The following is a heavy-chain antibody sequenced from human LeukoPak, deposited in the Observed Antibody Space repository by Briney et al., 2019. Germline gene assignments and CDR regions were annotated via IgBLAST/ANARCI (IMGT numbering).Heavy chain of an antibody. CDR2: IYYSGST. J-gene: IGHJ4*02. Sequence: SETLSLTCTVSGGSISSYYWSWIRQPPGKGLEWIGYIYYSGSTNYNPSLKSRVTISVDTSKNQFSLKLSSVTAADTAVYYCARDKDGYNYYFDYWGQGTLVTVSS. CDR3: ARDKDGYNYYFDY. V-gene: IGHV4-59*12. D-gene: IGHD5-24*01. CDR1: GGSISSYY.